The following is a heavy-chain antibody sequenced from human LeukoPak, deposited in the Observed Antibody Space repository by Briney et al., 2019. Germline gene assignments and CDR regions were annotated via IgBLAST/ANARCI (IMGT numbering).Heavy chain of an antibody. J-gene: IGHJ4*02. Sequence: SGTLSLTCAVSGGSISSSNWWGWVRQPPGKGLEWIGEIYHSGSTNYNPSLKSRVTISVDKSKNQFSLKLSSVTAADTAVYYCARDQALGSSSWIDYWGQGTLVTVSS. CDR1: GGSISSSNW. CDR3: ARDQALGSSSWIDY. D-gene: IGHD6-13*01. CDR2: IYHSGST. V-gene: IGHV4-4*02.